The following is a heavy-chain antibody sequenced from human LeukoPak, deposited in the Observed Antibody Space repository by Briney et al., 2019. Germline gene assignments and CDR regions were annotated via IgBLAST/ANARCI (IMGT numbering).Heavy chain of an antibody. V-gene: IGHV3-9*03. J-gene: IGHJ3*02. CDR2: ISWNSGSI. CDR1: GFTFDDYA. Sequence: GGSLRLSCSASGFTFDDYAMHWVRQAPGKGLEWVSGISWNSGSIGYADSVKGRFTISRDNAKNSLYLQMNSLRAEDMALYYCAKDTLVGATTGAFDTWGQGTMVTVSS. D-gene: IGHD1-26*01. CDR3: AKDTLVGATTGAFDT.